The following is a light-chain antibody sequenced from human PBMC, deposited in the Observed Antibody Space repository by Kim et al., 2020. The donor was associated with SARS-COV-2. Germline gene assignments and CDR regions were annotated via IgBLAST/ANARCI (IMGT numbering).Light chain of an antibody. V-gene: IGKV4-1*01. CDR3: QQYYSTPYT. CDR2: WAS. Sequence: DIVMTQSPESLAVSLGERATINCKSSQSVLYSSNNKNYLSWYQQKAGKPPKLLIYWASTRESGVPDRFSGSGSGTDFTLTISSLQAEDVAVYYCQQYYSTPYTFGQGTKLEI. CDR1: QSVLYSSNNKNY. J-gene: IGKJ2*01.